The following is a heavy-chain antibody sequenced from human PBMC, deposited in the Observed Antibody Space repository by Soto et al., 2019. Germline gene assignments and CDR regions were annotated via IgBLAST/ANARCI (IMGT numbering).Heavy chain of an antibody. V-gene: IGHV4-59*01. Sequence: SETLSLTCTVSGGSISRYYWSWIRQPPGKGLEWIGYIYYSGSTNYNPSLKSRVTISVDTSKNQFSLKLSSVTAADTAAYYCARGDYYDSSGYYLSDAFDIWGQGTMVTVSS. CDR3: ARGDYYDSSGYYLSDAFDI. D-gene: IGHD3-22*01. J-gene: IGHJ3*02. CDR1: GGSISRYY. CDR2: IYYSGST.